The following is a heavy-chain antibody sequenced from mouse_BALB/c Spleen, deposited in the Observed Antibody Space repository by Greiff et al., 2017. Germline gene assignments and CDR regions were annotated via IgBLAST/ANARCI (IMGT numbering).Heavy chain of an antibody. CDR3: ARDIYYDYDVGYAMDY. D-gene: IGHD2-4*01. Sequence: DVMLVESGGGLVQPGGSLRLSCATSGFTFTDYYMSWVRQPPGKALEWLGFIRNKANGYTTEYSASVKGRFTISRDNSQSILYLQMNTLRAEDSATYYCARDIYYDYDVGYAMDYWGQGTSVTVSA. V-gene: IGHV7-3*02. CDR1: GFTFTDYY. CDR2: IRNKANGYTT. J-gene: IGHJ4*01.